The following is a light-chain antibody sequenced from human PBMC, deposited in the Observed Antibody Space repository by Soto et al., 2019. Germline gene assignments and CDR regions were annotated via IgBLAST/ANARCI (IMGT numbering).Light chain of an antibody. CDR1: QSVTTR. J-gene: IGKJ5*01. CDR2: GAS. Sequence: IVLTQSPGTLSLSPGERVTLSCRASQSVTTRLAWYQHKPGQAPTLLMSGASNRASGVPVRFSGSGSGTDFTLTITRLGPEDFALYYWQQYGGSPLTFGLGTRLEIK. CDR3: QQYGGSPLT. V-gene: IGKV3-20*01.